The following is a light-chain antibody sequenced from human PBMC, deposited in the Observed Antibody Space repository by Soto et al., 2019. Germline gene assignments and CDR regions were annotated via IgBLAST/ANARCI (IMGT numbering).Light chain of an antibody. CDR1: HSVGSL. CDR2: GAS. Sequence: EIVLTQSPGTLSLSPGERAPVSCRASHSVGSLLAWYQQKPGQAPRLLIYGASTRATGIPARFTGSGSGTEFTLTISSLQSEDFAVYYCQQYNNWPITFGPGTRLEIK. V-gene: IGKV3-15*01. CDR3: QQYNNWPIT. J-gene: IGKJ5*01.